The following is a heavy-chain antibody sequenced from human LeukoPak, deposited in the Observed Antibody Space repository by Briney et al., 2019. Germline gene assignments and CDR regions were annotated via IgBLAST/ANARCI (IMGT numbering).Heavy chain of an antibody. Sequence: SETLSLTCAVYGGSLSAYYWTWIRQPPGKGLEWIGEINHGGSTNYNPSLKSRVTISVDRSKNQFSLKLSSVTAADTAVYYCARDYTTMVRGVTNFDYWGQGTLVTVSS. CDR2: INHGGST. D-gene: IGHD3-10*01. CDR3: ARDYTTMVRGVTNFDY. J-gene: IGHJ4*02. V-gene: IGHV4-34*01. CDR1: GGSLSAYY.